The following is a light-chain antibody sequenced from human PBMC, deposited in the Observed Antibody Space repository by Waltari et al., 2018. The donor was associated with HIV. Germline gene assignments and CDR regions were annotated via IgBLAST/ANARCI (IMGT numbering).Light chain of an antibody. V-gene: IGLV10-54*01. CDR2: LAH. CDR3: SSGDSTLSAWV. Sequence: GLSQPPSVSKTLRQTAILTCDGDYNNVGRQGAPRFQQHRGRPPKLLSYLAHGRPSGVSVRFSASSSGDTAYLSISSLESEDESYYFCSSGDSTLSAWVFGGGTQLTVL. CDR1: YNNVGRQG. J-gene: IGLJ3*02.